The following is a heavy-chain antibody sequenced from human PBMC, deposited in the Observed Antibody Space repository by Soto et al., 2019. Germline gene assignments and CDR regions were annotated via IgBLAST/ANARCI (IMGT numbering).Heavy chain of an antibody. V-gene: IGHV3-30*18. CDR1: GFTFSNYG. CDR3: AKDPTYDSSGYYFYYGMDV. CDR2: ISYDGSYK. D-gene: IGHD3-22*01. Sequence: GGSLRLSCAASGFTFSNYGMHLILQAQGKGLEWVGLISYDGSYKYYAESMKGRFTISRDNSKNTLYLQLNSLRAADTAVYYCAKDPTYDSSGYYFYYGMDVWGQGTTVTVSS. J-gene: IGHJ6*02.